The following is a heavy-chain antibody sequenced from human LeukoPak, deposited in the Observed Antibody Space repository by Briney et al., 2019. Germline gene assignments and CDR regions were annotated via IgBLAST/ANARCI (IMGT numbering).Heavy chain of an antibody. Sequence: SETLSLTCAVSGTSISSHYWSWVRQAPGTGLEWIAYIHYTGRTDYNPSLKSRVTISLDTSKTQVSLQLSSVTAADSAVYFCTTLRGGGGAVFDSWGQGILVTVSS. J-gene: IGHJ4*02. CDR1: GTSISSHY. D-gene: IGHD2-21*01. V-gene: IGHV4-59*08. CDR2: IHYTGRT. CDR3: TTLRGGGGAVFDS.